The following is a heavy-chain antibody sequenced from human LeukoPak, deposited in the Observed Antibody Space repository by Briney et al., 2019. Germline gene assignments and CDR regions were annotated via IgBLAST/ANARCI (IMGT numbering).Heavy chain of an antibody. CDR2: INPNSGGT. D-gene: IGHD3-22*01. Sequence: ASVKVSCKASGYTFTGYYMHWVRQAPGQGLEWMGRINPNSGGTNYAQKFQGRVTMTRDTSISTAYMELSRLRSDDTAVYYCARVLITMIVVGYDYWGQGTLVTVSS. CDR3: ARVLITMIVVGYDY. CDR1: GYTFTGYY. J-gene: IGHJ4*02. V-gene: IGHV1-2*02.